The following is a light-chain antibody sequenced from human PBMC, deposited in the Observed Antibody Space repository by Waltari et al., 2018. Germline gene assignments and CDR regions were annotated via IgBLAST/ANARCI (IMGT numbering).Light chain of an antibody. CDR1: SSDFGSYYL. CDR3: CSYAGSNNLV. V-gene: IGLV2-23*02. Sequence: QSALTQPASVSGSPGQSITISCTGTSSDFGSYYLVSWYQHHPGKAPKLMIYEVSQRPSGVSNRFSGSKSGNTASLTISGLQAEDEADYYCCSYAGSNNLVFGGGTKLTVL. CDR2: EVS. J-gene: IGLJ2*01.